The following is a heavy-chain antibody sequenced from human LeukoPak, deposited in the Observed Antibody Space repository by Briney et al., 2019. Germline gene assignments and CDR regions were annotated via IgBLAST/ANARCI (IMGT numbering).Heavy chain of an antibody. CDR1: GFTVSSNY. CDR3: ARDSKTANYYDSSGRVLDY. D-gene: IGHD3-22*01. Sequence: GGSLRLSCAASGFTVSSNYMSWVRQAPGKGLEWVSVIYSGGSTYYADSVKGRFTISRDNSKNTLYLQMNSLRAEDTAVYYCARDSKTANYYDSSGRVLDYWGQGTPITVSS. J-gene: IGHJ4*02. CDR2: IYSGGST. V-gene: IGHV3-53*05.